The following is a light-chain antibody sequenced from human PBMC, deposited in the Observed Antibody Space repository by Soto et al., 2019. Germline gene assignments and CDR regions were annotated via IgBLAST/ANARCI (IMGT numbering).Light chain of an antibody. CDR2: GAS. V-gene: IGKV3-15*01. Sequence: IVMTQSPAILSVSPGERATLSCRASQSVDTNLAWYQQKPGQAPRLLIHGASTRATGIPARFSGSGSGTEFTLTISSLQSDDYAGFYCQQYKNWPPRTFGGGTTVEI. CDR1: QSVDTN. CDR3: QQYKNWPPRT. J-gene: IGKJ4*01.